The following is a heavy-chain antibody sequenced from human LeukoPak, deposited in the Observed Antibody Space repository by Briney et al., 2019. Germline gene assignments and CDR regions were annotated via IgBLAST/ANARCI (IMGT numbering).Heavy chain of an antibody. Sequence: GASVKVSCKASGYTFPSYGFSWVGQPPGQGLEWMGGSSAYSGNTNYAQKLQGRVTMTTDTSTSTAYMELRSLRSDDTAVYYCARGHGDYLWDYDYWGQGTLVTVSS. CDR1: GYTFPSYG. J-gene: IGHJ4*02. D-gene: IGHD4-17*01. V-gene: IGHV1-18*04. CDR3: ARGHGDYLWDYDY. CDR2: SSAYSGNT.